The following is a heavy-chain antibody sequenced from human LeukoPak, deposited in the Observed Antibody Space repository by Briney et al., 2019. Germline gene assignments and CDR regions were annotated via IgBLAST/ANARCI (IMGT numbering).Heavy chain of an antibody. D-gene: IGHD6-13*01. J-gene: IGHJ4*02. CDR1: GFTFSSYA. CDR2: ISSNGGST. V-gene: IGHV3-64*01. Sequence: GGSLRLSCAASGFTFSSYAMHWVRQAPGKGLEYVSAISSNGGSTYYANSVKGRFTISRDNSKNTLYLQMGSLRAEDMAVYYCARESLLIAAAGTFDYWGQGTLVTVSS. CDR3: ARESLLIAAAGTFDY.